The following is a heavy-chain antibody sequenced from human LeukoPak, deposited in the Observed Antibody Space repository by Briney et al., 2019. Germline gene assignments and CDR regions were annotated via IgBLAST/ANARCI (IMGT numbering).Heavy chain of an antibody. J-gene: IGHJ4*02. CDR3: ARDQYYDVSTYYEIDY. CDR1: GASISSSTYY. Sequence: SETLSLTCTVSGASISSSTYYWGWIRQPPGKGLEWIGSASHSGNTYYNPSLKSRVTILVDTSKNQFSLKMTSVTAADTAVYYCARDQYYDVSTYYEIDYWGQGTLDSVSS. D-gene: IGHD3-22*01. CDR2: ASHSGNT. V-gene: IGHV4-39*07.